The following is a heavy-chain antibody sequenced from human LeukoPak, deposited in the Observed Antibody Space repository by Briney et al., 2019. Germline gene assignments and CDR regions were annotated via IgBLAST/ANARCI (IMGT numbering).Heavy chain of an antibody. J-gene: IGHJ4*02. D-gene: IGHD3-22*01. CDR3: ARVGPAYYDSSGQNHDY. CDR2: INHSGST. CDR1: GGSFSGYY. V-gene: IGHV4-34*01. Sequence: SETLSLTCAVYGGSFSGYYWSWIRQPPGKGLEWIGEINHSGSTNYNPSLKSRVTISVDTSKNLFSLKLSSVTAADTAVYYCARVGPAYYDSSGQNHDYWGQGTLVTVSS.